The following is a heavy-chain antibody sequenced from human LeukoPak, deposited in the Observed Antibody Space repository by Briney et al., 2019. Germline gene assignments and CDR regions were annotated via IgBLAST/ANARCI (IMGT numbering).Heavy chain of an antibody. J-gene: IGHJ4*02. V-gene: IGHV3-15*01. Sequence: PGGSLRLSCAASGFTFSNAWMSWVRQAPGKGLEWVGRIKSKTDGGTTDYAAPVKGRFTISRDDSKNTLYLQMNSLRAEDTAVYYCAKGQRITMIVVNYWGQGTLVTVSS. D-gene: IGHD3-22*01. CDR1: GFTFSNAW. CDR3: AKGQRITMIVVNY. CDR2: IKSKTDGGTT.